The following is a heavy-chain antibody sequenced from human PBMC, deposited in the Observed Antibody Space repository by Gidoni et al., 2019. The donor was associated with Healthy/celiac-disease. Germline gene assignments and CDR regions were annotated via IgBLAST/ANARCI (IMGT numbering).Heavy chain of an antibody. CDR3: AHSWAVRGVITGLNWFDP. D-gene: IGHD3-10*01. Sequence: QITLKEPGPTLVKPTQTLTLTCTFYGFSLRTSGVGVGWSRQPPGRVREWLALIYWDDDTRYSPSLTSRLTLTMDTSKNQVVLTMTNMDPVDTATYYCAHSWAVRGVITGLNWFDPWGQGTLVTVSS. CDR2: IYWDDDT. J-gene: IGHJ5*02. V-gene: IGHV2-5*02. CDR1: GFSLRTSGVG.